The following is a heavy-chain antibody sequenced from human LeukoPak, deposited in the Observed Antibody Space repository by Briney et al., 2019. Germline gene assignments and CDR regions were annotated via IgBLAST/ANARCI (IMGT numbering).Heavy chain of an antibody. V-gene: IGHV3-21*01. D-gene: IGHD3-9*01. J-gene: IGHJ4*02. CDR3: ASEYYDILTGYNGIDY. Sequence: GSLRLSCAASGFTFSSYSMNWVRQAPGKGLEWVSSISSSSSYIYYADSVKGRFTISGDNAKNSLYLQMNSLRAEDTAVYYCASEYYDILTGYNGIDYWGQGTLVTVSS. CDR2: ISSSSSYI. CDR1: GFTFSSYS.